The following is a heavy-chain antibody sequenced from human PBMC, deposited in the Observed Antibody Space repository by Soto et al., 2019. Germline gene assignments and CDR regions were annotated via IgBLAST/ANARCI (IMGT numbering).Heavy chain of an antibody. CDR3: ARRVLRAVFGVVTTHVIYFDF. D-gene: IGHD3-3*01. V-gene: IGHV2-5*02. CDR2: MYWDDDK. Sequence: QITLNESGPAVVRPTETLTLTCRFSGFSLTTSGVGVGWIRQSPGKAPEWLALMYWDDDKRYSTSLKSRLTITNDTSKNQVVLTVSYFVPTDAATYFGARRVLRAVFGVVTTHVIYFDFWGQGTPVAVSS. CDR1: GFSLTTSGVG. J-gene: IGHJ4*02.